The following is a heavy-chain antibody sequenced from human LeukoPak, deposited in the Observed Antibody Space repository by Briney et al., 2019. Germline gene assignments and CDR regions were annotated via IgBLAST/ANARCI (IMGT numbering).Heavy chain of an antibody. CDR1: GGTFSSYA. V-gene: IGHV1-18*01. D-gene: IGHD6-13*01. J-gene: IGHJ4*02. Sequence: GASVKVSCKASGGTFSSYAISWVRQAPGQGLEWMGWISAYNGNTNYAQKLQGRVTMTTDTSTSTAYMELRSLRSDDTAVYYCARASSIPYSSSWIDYWGQGTLVTVSS. CDR3: ARASSIPYSSSWIDY. CDR2: ISAYNGNT.